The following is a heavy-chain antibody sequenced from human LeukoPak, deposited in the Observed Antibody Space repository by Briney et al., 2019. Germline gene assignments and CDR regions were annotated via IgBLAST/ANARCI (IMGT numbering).Heavy chain of an antibody. V-gene: IGHV1-2*02. Sequence: ASVKLFLAVSGCTFTGYYMHWVRQAPGQGLEWMGWINPNSGGTNYAQKFQGRVTMTRDTSISTAYMELSRLRSDDTAVYYRASSGANSVVYWGQGTLVTVSS. J-gene: IGHJ4*02. CDR3: ASSGANSVVY. D-gene: IGHD4/OR15-4a*01. CDR2: INPNSGGT. CDR1: GCTFTGYY.